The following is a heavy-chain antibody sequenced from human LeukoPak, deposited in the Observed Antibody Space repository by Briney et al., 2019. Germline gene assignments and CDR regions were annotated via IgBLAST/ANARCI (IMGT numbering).Heavy chain of an antibody. CDR1: GFTFSSYA. J-gene: IGHJ4*02. V-gene: IGHV3-23*01. Sequence: GGTLRLSCAASGFTFSSYAMSWVRQAPGKGLEWVSAISGSGGSTYYADSVKGRFTISRDNSKNTLYLQMNSLRAEDTAVYYCARDSWDGYNYSPGSPEYWGQGTLVTVSS. CDR3: ARDSWDGYNYSPGSPEY. CDR2: ISGSGGST. D-gene: IGHD5-24*01.